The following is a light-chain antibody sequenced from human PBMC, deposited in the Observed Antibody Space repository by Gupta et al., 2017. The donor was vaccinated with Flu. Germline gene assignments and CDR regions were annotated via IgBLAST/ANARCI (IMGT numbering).Light chain of an antibody. CDR1: QSLLHSNGYNY. J-gene: IGKJ2*01. CDR2: LGS. Sequence: ISCRSSQSLLHSNGYNYLDWYLQKPGQSPQLRIYLGSNRASGVPDRFSGSGSGTDFTLKISRVEAEDVGVYYCMQALQTPRTFGQGTKLEIK. CDR3: MQALQTPRT. V-gene: IGKV2-28*01.